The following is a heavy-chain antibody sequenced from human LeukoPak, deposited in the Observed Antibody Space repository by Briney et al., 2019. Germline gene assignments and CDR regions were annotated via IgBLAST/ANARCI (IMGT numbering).Heavy chain of an antibody. J-gene: IGHJ4*02. Sequence: GGSLRLSCAASGFTFSNAWMSWVRQAPGKGLEWVGRIKSRTDGGTTVYAAPVKGRFTISRDDSKNTLYLQMNSLKTEDTAVYYCTTDGAGVLRYFDWLSFDYWGQGTLVTVSS. D-gene: IGHD3-9*01. CDR3: TTDGAGVLRYFDWLSFDY. CDR2: IKSRTDGGTT. CDR1: GFTFSNAW. V-gene: IGHV3-15*01.